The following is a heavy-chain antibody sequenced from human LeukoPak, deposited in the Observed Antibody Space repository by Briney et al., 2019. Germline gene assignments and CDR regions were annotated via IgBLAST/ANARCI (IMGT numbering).Heavy chain of an antibody. V-gene: IGHV3-30*02. Sequence: PGGSLRLSCAASGFAFSSYGMHWVRQAPGKGLEWVAFIRHDASYKYYADSVKGRFTISRDNSKNTMYVQMNSLRAEDTALHYCSKDYTGGRLDYWGQGTLVTVSS. D-gene: IGHD2-15*01. CDR3: SKDYTGGRLDY. CDR2: IRHDASYK. J-gene: IGHJ4*02. CDR1: GFAFSSYG.